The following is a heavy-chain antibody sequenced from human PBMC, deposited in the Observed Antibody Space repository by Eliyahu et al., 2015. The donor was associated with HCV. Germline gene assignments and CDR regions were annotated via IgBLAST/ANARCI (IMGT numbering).Heavy chain of an antibody. V-gene: IGHV1-69*06. CDR2: IIPIFGTA. Sequence: XVKKPGSSVKVSCKASGGTFSNYAISWVRQAPGQGLEWMGGIIPIFGTANYAQKFQGRVTITADKSTSTAYMELSSLRSEDTAVYYCARDRDDGYYYGMDVWGQGTTVTVSS. J-gene: IGHJ6*02. CDR3: ARDRDDGYYYGMDV. CDR1: GGTFSNYA. D-gene: IGHD1-1*01.